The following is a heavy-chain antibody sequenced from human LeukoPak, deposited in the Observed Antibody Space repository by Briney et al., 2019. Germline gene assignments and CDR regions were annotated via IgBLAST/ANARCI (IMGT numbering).Heavy chain of an antibody. CDR2: INPNSGGT. CDR3: ARDQDGSYFGAFDI. CDR1: GYTFTGYY. Sequence: ASVKVSCKASGYTFTGYYMHWVRQAPGQGLEWMGWINPNSGGTNYAQKFQGRVTVTRDTSISTAYMELSRLRSDDTAVYYCARDQDGSYFGAFDIWGQGTMVTVSS. V-gene: IGHV1-2*02. J-gene: IGHJ3*02. D-gene: IGHD1-26*01.